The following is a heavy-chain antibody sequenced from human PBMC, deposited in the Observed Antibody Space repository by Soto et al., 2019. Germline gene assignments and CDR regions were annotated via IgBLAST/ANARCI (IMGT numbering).Heavy chain of an antibody. D-gene: IGHD3-22*01. Sequence: GGSLRLSCAASGFTFSSYGMHWVRQAPGKGLEWVAVISYDGSNKYYADSVKGRFTISRDNSKNTLYLQMNSLRAEDTAVYYWAKVGLYYDSSAGREYFQHWGQGTLVTVSS. CDR2: ISYDGSNK. CDR1: GFTFSSYG. V-gene: IGHV3-30*18. CDR3: AKVGLYYDSSAGREYFQH. J-gene: IGHJ1*01.